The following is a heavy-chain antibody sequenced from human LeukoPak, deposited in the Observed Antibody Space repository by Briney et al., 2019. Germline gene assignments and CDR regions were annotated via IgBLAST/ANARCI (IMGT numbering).Heavy chain of an antibody. J-gene: IGHJ4*02. Sequence: PGGSLRLSCAASGFTLSTYEMIWVRQAPGKGLEWVSYISSSSSNKYYADSVEGRFTISRDNAKNSPYLQMNSLRAEDTAVYYCATDCSSSSCLQTDYWGQGTLVSVSS. D-gene: IGHD2-2*01. V-gene: IGHV3-48*03. CDR2: ISSSSSNK. CDR3: ATDCSSSSCLQTDY. CDR1: GFTLSTYE.